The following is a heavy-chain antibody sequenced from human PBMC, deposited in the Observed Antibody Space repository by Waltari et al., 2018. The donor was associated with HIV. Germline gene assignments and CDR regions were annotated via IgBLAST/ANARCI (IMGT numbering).Heavy chain of an antibody. CDR3: AKAHPTMIVVVINLRRYFDY. J-gene: IGHJ4*02. Sequence: QVQLVESGGGVVQPGRSLRLSCAASGFTFSRYGMHWVRQAPGKGLEWVAVISYDGSNKYYADSVKGRFTISRDNSKNTLYLQMNSLRAEDTAVYYCAKAHPTMIVVVINLRRYFDYWGQGTLVTVSS. D-gene: IGHD3-22*01. CDR2: ISYDGSNK. V-gene: IGHV3-30*18. CDR1: GFTFSRYG.